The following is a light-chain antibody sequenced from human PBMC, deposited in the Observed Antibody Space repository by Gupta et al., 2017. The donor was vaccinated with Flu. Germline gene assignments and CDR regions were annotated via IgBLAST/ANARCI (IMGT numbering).Light chain of an antibody. CDR3: QQRDNTPRT. J-gene: IGKJ1*01. V-gene: IGKV4-1*01. CDR2: WAS. CDR1: LSVISSPSNNSF. Sequence: KASLSVISSPSNNSFLTWYQQKPGQPPKVLIYWASNRATGVPARFSGSGSGTDFSLTISSLEAEDVAFYYCQQRDNTPRTFGQGTKVEIK.